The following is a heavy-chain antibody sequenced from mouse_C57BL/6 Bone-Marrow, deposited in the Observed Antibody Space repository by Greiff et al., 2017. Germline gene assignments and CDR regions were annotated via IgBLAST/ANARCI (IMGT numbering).Heavy chain of an antibody. J-gene: IGHJ4*01. CDR2: INPNNGGT. CDR3: ARDLPAMYY. V-gene: IGHV1-22*01. CDR1: GYTFTDYN. Sequence: VHVKQSGPELVKPGASVKMSCKASGYTFTDYNMHWVKQSHGKSLEWIGYINPNNGGTSYNQKFKGKATFTVNKSSRTAYMELRSLTSEDSAVYYCARDLPAMYYWGQVTSVTVSS. D-gene: IGHD5-1*01.